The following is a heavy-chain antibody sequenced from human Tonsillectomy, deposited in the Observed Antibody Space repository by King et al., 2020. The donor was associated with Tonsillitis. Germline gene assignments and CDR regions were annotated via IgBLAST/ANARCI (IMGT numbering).Heavy chain of an antibody. CDR3: ARSEQQLSTYYYYYYMDV. D-gene: IGHD6-13*01. CDR2: IDPSDSYS. CDR1: GYSFTSYW. J-gene: IGHJ6*03. Sequence: VQLVESGAEVKKPGESLRISCKGSGYSFTSYWINWVRQMPGKGLEWMGRIDPSDSYSNYSPSFQGHVSMSADKSIRTAYLQWSSLEASDTAIYYCARSEQQLSTYYYYYYMDVWGKGTTVTVSS. V-gene: IGHV5-10-1*03.